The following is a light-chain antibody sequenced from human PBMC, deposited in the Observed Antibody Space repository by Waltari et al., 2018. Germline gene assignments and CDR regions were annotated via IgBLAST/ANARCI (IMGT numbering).Light chain of an antibody. Sequence: DIVLTQSPDSLAVSLGKRATINCKSSQSLFYSSVNTRYLSWYQQKPGQPPKLLIYWASTRESGVPDRFSGSGSGTDFTLTISSLQAEDVAVYYCQQYFTTPWTFGQGTKVEIK. CDR2: WAS. V-gene: IGKV4-1*01. CDR1: QSLFYSSVNTRY. J-gene: IGKJ1*01. CDR3: QQYFTTPWT.